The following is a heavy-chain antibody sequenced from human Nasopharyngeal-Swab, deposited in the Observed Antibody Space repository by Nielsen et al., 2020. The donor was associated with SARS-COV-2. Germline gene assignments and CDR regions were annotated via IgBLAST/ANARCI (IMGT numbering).Heavy chain of an antibody. CDR2: LYWDDDN. V-gene: IGHV2-5*02. J-gene: IGHJ4*02. Sequence: SGPTLVQPSQTLTLTCTFSGFSLSTSTVGVSWVRQLPGKALEWLALLYWDDDNRYNPSLKSRITITKDTSKNHVVLTMTNMDPVDTATYFCVHSTGWRLDYWGQGTLVTVSS. CDR3: VHSTGWRLDY. D-gene: IGHD6-19*01. CDR1: GFSLSTSTVG.